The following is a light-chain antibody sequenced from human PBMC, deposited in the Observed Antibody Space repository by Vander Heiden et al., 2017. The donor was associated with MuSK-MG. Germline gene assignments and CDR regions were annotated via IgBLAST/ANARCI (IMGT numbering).Light chain of an antibody. V-gene: IGLV1-36*01. CDR2: YDD. Sequence: QSVLTQPPSVSESPRQRVTISCSGSSSNIGNNAVNWYQQLPGKAPKLLIYYDDLLPSGGSDRFSGSKSGTSASLAISGLQSEDEADYYCAAWDDSLNGPHYVFGTGTKVTVL. J-gene: IGLJ1*01. CDR1: SSNIGNNA. CDR3: AAWDDSLNGPHYV.